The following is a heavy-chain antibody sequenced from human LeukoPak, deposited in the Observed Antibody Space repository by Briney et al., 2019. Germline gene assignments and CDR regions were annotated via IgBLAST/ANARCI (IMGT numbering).Heavy chain of an antibody. V-gene: IGHV3-23*01. Sequence: GGSLRLSWAASGFTLSSYAMSWVRQAPGKGLEWVSSISASGGSTNYADSVKGGFTISKDNSKNTVYLQMNSLGAEDTAVYYCTKVMKGSERLTMVRGVIIKTAVLYYMDVWGKGTTVTVS. CDR1: GFTLSSYA. J-gene: IGHJ6*03. D-gene: IGHD3-10*01. CDR3: TKVMKGSERLTMVRGVIIKTAVLYYMDV. CDR2: ISASGGST.